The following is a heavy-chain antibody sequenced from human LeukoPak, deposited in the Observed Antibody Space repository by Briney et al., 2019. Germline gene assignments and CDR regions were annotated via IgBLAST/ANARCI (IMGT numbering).Heavy chain of an antibody. V-gene: IGHV1-46*01. J-gene: IGHJ4*02. CDR3: AREGAAAGTYRDDKTFDY. CDR2: INPSGGST. CDR1: GYTFTSYY. D-gene: IGHD6-13*01. Sequence: ASVKVSCKASGYTFTSYYMHWVRQAPGQGLEWMGIINPSGGSTSYAQKFQGRVTMTRDMSTSTVYMELSSLRSEDTAVYYCAREGAAAGTYRDDKTFDYWGQGTLVTVSS.